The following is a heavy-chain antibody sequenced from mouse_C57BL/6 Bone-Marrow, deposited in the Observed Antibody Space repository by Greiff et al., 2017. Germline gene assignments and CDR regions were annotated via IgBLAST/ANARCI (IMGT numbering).Heavy chain of an antibody. Sequence: EVQLVESGGGLVQPGGSMKLSCAASGFTFSDAWMDWVRQSPEKGLEWVAEIRNKANNHATYYAESVKGRFTISRADSKSSVYLQMNSLRAEDTGIYYCTRTPYYGDWYFDVWGTGTTVTVSS. D-gene: IGHD1-1*01. CDR1: GFTFSDAW. J-gene: IGHJ1*03. CDR3: TRTPYYGDWYFDV. CDR2: IRNKANNHAT. V-gene: IGHV6-6*01.